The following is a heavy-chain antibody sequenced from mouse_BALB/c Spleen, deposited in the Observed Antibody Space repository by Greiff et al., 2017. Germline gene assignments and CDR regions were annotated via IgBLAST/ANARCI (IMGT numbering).Heavy chain of an antibody. Sequence: QVQLKQPGAELVMPGASVKMSCKASGYTFTDYWMHWVKQRPGQGLEWIGAIDTSDSYTSYNQKFKGKATLTVDESSSTAYMQLSSLTSEDSAVYYCARYHDYDGGSSWFAYWGQGTLVTVSA. CDR2: IDTSDSYT. CDR3: ARYHDYDGGSSWFAY. CDR1: GYTFTDYW. J-gene: IGHJ3*01. V-gene: IGHV1-69*01. D-gene: IGHD2-4*01.